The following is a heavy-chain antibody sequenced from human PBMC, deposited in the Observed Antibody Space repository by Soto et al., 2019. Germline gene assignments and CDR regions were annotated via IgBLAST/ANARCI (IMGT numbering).Heavy chain of an antibody. CDR3: AREGYFSSTSCYVSVYGMDV. CDR1: GFTVSSYG. D-gene: IGHD2-2*01. Sequence: GGSLRLSCAASGFTVSSYGMHWVRQAPGKGLEWVAVIWYDGSNKYYADSVKGRFTISRDNSKNTLYLQMNSLRAEDTAVYYCAREGYFSSTSCYVSVYGMDVWGQGTTVTVSS. J-gene: IGHJ6*02. CDR2: IWYDGSNK. V-gene: IGHV3-33*01.